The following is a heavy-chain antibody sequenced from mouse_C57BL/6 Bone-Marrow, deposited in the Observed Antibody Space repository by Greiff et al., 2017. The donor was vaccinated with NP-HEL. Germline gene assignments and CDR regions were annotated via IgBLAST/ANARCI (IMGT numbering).Heavy chain of an antibody. Sequence: EVKLVESGGGLVKPGGSLKLSCAASGFTFSDYGLHWVRQAPEKGLEWVAYISSGSSTIYYADTVKGRFTISRDNAKNTLFLQMTSLRSEDTAMYYCARPYYGSSRYAIDYWGQGTSVTVSS. D-gene: IGHD1-1*01. CDR2: ISSGSSTI. J-gene: IGHJ4*01. CDR1: GFTFSDYG. V-gene: IGHV5-17*01. CDR3: ARPYYGSSRYAIDY.